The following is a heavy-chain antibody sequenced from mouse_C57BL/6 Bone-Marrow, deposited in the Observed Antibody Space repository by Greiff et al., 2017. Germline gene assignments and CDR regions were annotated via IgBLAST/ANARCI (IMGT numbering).Heavy chain of an antibody. CDR1: GYAFSSSW. V-gene: IGHV1-82*01. CDR3: ARIYYDYDPFAY. Sequence: VQLQQSGPELVKPGASVKISCKASGYAFSSSWMNWVKQRPGKGLEWIGRIYPGDGDTKYNGKFKGKATLTADKSSSTAYMQLSSLTSEDSAVYFCARIYYDYDPFAYWGQGTLVTVSA. CDR2: IYPGDGDT. D-gene: IGHD2-4*01. J-gene: IGHJ3*01.